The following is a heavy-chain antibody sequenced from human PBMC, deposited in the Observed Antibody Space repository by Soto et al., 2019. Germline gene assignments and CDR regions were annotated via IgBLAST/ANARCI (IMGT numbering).Heavy chain of an antibody. J-gene: IGHJ6*03. CDR3: AGPYYSYYYMDV. V-gene: IGHV6-1*01. CDR2: TYYRSRWYN. Sequence: PSQTLSLTCAISGDSVSSNSAAWNWIRQSPSRGLEWLGRTYYRSRWYNDYAVSVKSRITVNPDTSKNQFSLHLNSVTPEDTAVYYCAGPYYSYYYMDVWGKGTTVTVSS. CDR1: GDSVSSNSAA.